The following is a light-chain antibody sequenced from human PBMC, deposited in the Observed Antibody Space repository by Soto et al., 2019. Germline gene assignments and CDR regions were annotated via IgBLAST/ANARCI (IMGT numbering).Light chain of an antibody. CDR1: KNDIGVYDF. CDR2: EVV. CDR3: KSYAGSNTYV. J-gene: IGLJ1*01. V-gene: IGLV2-8*01. Sequence: QSVLTQPPSAYGYPGQSVTISCTGTKNDIGVYDFVSWYQHHPGKAPRLIIYEVVQRPSGVPDRFSGPKSGNTASLTVSGLQAADEADYFCKSYAGSNTYVFGSGTKVTVL.